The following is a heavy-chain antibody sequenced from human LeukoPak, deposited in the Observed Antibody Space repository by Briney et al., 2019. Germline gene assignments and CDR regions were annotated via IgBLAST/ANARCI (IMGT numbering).Heavy chain of an antibody. D-gene: IGHD1-26*01. Sequence: QAGGSLRLSCAASGFTFSSYALTWVRQAPGKGLEWVSAISGGGGIAYYADSVKGRFTISRDSSMNTLYLQMNSLTAGDTAVYYCAKAVGATRGYYYSGMGVWGQGTTVTVSS. J-gene: IGHJ6*02. CDR1: GFTFSSYA. CDR2: ISGGGGIA. CDR3: AKAVGATRGYYYSGMGV. V-gene: IGHV3-23*01.